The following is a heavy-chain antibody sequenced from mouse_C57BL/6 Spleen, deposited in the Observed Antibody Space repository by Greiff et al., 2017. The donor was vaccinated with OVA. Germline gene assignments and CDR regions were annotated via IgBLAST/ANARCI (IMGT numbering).Heavy chain of an antibody. CDR3: ARGGDYHYYYAMDY. Sequence: VQLQQSGAELVRPGTSVKVSCKASGYAFTNYLIEWVKQRPGQGLEWIGVINPGSGGTNYNEKFKGKATLTADKSSSTAYMQLSSLTSEDSAVYFCARGGDYHYYYAMDYWGQGTSVTVSS. V-gene: IGHV1-54*01. CDR1: GYAFTNYL. J-gene: IGHJ4*01. D-gene: IGHD2-4*01. CDR2: INPGSGGT.